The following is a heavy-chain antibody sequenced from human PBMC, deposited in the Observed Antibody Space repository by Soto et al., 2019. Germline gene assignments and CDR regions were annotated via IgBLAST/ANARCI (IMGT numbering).Heavy chain of an antibody. Sequence: PSETLSLTCTVSGASISSYYWSWIRQPPGKGLEWIGYIYYSGRTNYNPALKSRVSISVDTSKNQISLKLTSVTAADTAVYYCARDLSGTTSLYGMDVWGQGTTVTVS. CDR1: GASISSYY. CDR3: ARDLSGTTSLYGMDV. CDR2: IYYSGRT. D-gene: IGHD1-1*01. V-gene: IGHV4-59*01. J-gene: IGHJ6*02.